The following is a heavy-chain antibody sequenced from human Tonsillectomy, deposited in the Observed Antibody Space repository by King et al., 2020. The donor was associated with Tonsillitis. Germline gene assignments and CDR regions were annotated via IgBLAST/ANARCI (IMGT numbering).Heavy chain of an antibody. V-gene: IGHV3-49*03. J-gene: IGHJ4*02. CDR2: IRSKDYGGTT. Sequence: VQLVESGGGLVQPGRSLRLSCTSSGFNFAEYAMKWFRQAPGKGLEWVGFIRSKDYGGTTEYAALMKGRFTISRDDSKSIAYLQMNSLKTEDTAVYYCTATYYYGSGSGYYFDYWGQGTLVTVSS. CDR1: GFNFAEYA. CDR3: TATYYYGSGSGYYFDY. D-gene: IGHD3-10*01.